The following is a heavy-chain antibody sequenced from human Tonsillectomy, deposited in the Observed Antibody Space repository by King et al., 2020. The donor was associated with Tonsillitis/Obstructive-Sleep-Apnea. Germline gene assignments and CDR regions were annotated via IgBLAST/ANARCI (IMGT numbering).Heavy chain of an antibody. J-gene: IGHJ4*02. CDR1: GYSFTSYW. D-gene: IGHD2-2*01. CDR3: TRHTGVYCTSTSCYVVDY. Sequence: VQLVESGAGVKKPGESLKISCKGSGYSFTSYWIGWVRQMPGEGLEWMGSIYPGDSDTRYSPCFQGRVTITADKSISTAYLQGRSLKASDTAMYYCTRHTGVYCTSTSCYVVDYWGQGTLVTVSS. CDR2: IYPGDSDT. V-gene: IGHV5-51*01.